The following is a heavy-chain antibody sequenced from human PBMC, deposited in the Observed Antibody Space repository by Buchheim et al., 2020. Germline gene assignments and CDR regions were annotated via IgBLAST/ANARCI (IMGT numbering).Heavy chain of an antibody. V-gene: IGHV2-5*02. Sequence: QITLKESGPTLVKPTQTLTLTCTFSGFSLSTSGVGVGWIRQPPGKALEWLALLYWDDDKRYSPSLKSRLTNTKGPSENQVVLTVTNMDPVDTATYYCAHKRVAFYGSGSYYPVIDYWGQGTL. J-gene: IGHJ4*02. CDR3: AHKRVAFYGSGSYYPVIDY. D-gene: IGHD3-10*01. CDR1: GFSLSTSGVG. CDR2: LYWDDDK.